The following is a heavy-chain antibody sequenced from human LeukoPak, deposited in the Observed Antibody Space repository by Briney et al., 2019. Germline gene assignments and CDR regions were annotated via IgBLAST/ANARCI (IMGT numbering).Heavy chain of an antibody. CDR2: FSGSGGRA. V-gene: IGHV3-23*01. CDR1: GFTFSTYA. J-gene: IGHJ4*02. Sequence: GGSLRLSCAASGFTFSTYAMNWVRQAPGKGLEWVSAFSGSGGRAYYADSVKGRFTISRDNSKNTLYLQMNSLRVEDTALYYCARRTWQWGFFDYWGQGTLVTVSS. CDR3: ARRTWQWGFFDY. D-gene: IGHD6-19*01.